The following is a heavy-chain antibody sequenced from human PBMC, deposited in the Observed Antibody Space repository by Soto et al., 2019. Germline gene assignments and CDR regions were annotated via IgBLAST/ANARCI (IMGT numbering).Heavy chain of an antibody. CDR1: GFTFSNYW. D-gene: IGHD3-16*01. V-gene: IGHV3-7*01. J-gene: IGHJ4*02. CDR3: ARDPYDYVWGSDDY. Sequence: GSLRLSCAASGFTFSNYWMSWVRQAPGKGLEWVANIKQDGSEKYYMDSVKGRFTISRDNAKNSLYLQMNSLRAEDTAVYYCARDPYDYVWGSDDYWGQGTLVTVYS. CDR2: IKQDGSEK.